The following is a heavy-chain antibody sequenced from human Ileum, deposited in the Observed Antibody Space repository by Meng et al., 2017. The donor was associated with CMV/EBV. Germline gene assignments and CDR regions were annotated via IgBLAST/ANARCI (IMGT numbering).Heavy chain of an antibody. CDR1: GGSISRGGFY. V-gene: IGHV4-30-4*01. CDR2: IYYTGTT. D-gene: IGHD5-24*01. Sequence: VAGGSISRGGFYWSWIRQPPGKGLEWIGYIYYTGTTSYNPSLKSRVTLSVDRSKNQFSLKMTSVTAADTAVYYCAGKDGYSSGLFDYWGQGTLVTVSS. J-gene: IGHJ4*02. CDR3: AGKDGYSSGLFDY.